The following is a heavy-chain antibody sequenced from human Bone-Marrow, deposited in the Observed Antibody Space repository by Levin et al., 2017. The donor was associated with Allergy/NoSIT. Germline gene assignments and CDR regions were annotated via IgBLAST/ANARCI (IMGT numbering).Heavy chain of an antibody. CDR3: ARGGVPRPGY. J-gene: IGHJ4*02. D-gene: IGHD3-10*01. CDR2: MFYSGSA. Sequence: SQTLSLNCTVSGGSISNYYWSWIRQPPGKGLEWIGYMFYSGSANYSPSLKSRVTMSVDTSKNVFSLTLTSVSAADTAVYYWARGGVPRPGYWGQGTLVTVSS. CDR1: GGSISNYY. V-gene: IGHV4-59*01.